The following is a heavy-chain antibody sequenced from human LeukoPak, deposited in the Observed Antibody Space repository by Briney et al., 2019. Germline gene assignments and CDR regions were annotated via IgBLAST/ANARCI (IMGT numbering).Heavy chain of an antibody. Sequence: SSVKVSCKASGGTFSSYAISWVRQAPGQGLEWMGGIISIFGTANYAQKFQGRVTITADESTSTAYMELSSLRSEDTAVYYCARVVSGRYYFDYWGQGTLVTVSS. V-gene: IGHV1-69*01. CDR1: GGTFSSYA. CDR3: ARVVSGRYYFDY. D-gene: IGHD3-3*01. J-gene: IGHJ4*02. CDR2: IISIFGTA.